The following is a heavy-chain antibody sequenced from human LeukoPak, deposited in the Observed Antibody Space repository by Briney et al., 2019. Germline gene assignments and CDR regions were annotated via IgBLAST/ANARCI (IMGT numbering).Heavy chain of an antibody. CDR3: ARIDFWSGYPDYFDY. CDR1: GGSISSYY. Sequence: SETLSLTCTVSGGSISSYYWSWIRQPAGKGLEWIGRIYTSGSTNYNPSLKSRVTMSVDTSKNQFSLKLSSVTAADTAVYYCARIDFWSGYPDYFDYWGQGTLVTVSS. D-gene: IGHD3-3*01. CDR2: IYTSGST. V-gene: IGHV4-4*07. J-gene: IGHJ4*02.